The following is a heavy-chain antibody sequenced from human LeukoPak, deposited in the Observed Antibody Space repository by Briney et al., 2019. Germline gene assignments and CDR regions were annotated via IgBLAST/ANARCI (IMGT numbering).Heavy chain of an antibody. V-gene: IGHV3-7*02. J-gene: IGHJ4*02. CDR3: ARVDWYKFDY. CDR1: EFTFSLCW. CDR2: INQDGSEK. Sequence: GGSLRLSCAASEFTFSLCWMSWVRQAPGKGLEWLANINQDGSEKYYVDSVKGRFTISRDNAKNSLYLQMNSLRAEDTAVYYCARVDWYKFDYWGQGTLVTVSS. D-gene: IGHD3-9*01.